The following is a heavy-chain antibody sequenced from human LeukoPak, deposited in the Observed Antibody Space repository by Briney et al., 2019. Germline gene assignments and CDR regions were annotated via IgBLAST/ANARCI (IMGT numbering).Heavy chain of an antibody. CDR1: GFTFSNYW. CDR3: AKGGATVIDY. V-gene: IGHV3-74*01. CDR2: INSDGSST. J-gene: IGHJ4*02. D-gene: IGHD4-17*01. Sequence: GVSLRLSCAASGFTFSNYWMHWVRQAPGKGLVWVSRINSDGSSTTSADSVKGRFTISRDNAKNTLYLQMNSLRAEDTAVYYCAKGGATVIDYWGQGTLVTVSS.